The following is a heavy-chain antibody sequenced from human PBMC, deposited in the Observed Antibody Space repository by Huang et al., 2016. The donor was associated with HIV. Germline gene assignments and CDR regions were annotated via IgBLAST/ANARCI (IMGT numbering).Heavy chain of an antibody. V-gene: IGHV1-3*01. CDR3: ARDPLDIRRHFDF. D-gene: IGHD3-3*01. CDR1: GYTFSSHA. CDR2: IKGGKGDT. Sequence: QVQLVPSGAEVKKPGTSVKVSCKTAGYTFSSHALHWLRQTPGQRPEWMGWIKGGKGDTKYAHKCQGRVTITRDTSENIGYMELNSLLSEDSAVYYCARDPLDIRRHFDFWGQGSLVTVSS. J-gene: IGHJ4*02.